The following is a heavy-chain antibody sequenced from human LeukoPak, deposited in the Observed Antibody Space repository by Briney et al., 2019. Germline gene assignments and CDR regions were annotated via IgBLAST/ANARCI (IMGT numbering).Heavy chain of an antibody. V-gene: IGHV1-3*01. CDR2: INAGNGNT. Sequence: ASVKVSCKASGYTFTSYGISWVRQAPGQGLEWMGWINAGNGNTKYSQKFQGRVTITRDTSASTAYMELSSLRSEDTAVYYCARAGGSSEWLPSGNFDYWGQGTLVTVSS. D-gene: IGHD2-15*01. J-gene: IGHJ4*02. CDR1: GYTFTSYG. CDR3: ARAGGSSEWLPSGNFDY.